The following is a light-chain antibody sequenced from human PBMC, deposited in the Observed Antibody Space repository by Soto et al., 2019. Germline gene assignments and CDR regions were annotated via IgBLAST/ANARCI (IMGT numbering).Light chain of an antibody. Sequence: QTVVTQEPSLTVSPGGTVTLTCASSTGAVTSNHHPYWFQQKAGQAPRTLIYDTSNKHSWTPARFSGSLLGDKAALTLSGAQPEDEAQYYCLLSYNAARVFGGGTQLTVL. CDR3: LLSYNAARV. CDR1: TGAVTSNHH. CDR2: DTS. V-gene: IGLV7-46*01. J-gene: IGLJ7*01.